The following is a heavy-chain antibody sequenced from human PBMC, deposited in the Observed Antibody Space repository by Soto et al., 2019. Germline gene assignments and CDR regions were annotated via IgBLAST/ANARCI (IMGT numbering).Heavy chain of an antibody. J-gene: IGHJ4*02. CDR1: GFSLSTSGVG. V-gene: IGHV2-5*01. Sequence: QITLKESGPTLVKPTQTLTLTCTFSGFSLSTSGVGVGWIRQPPGKALEWLALIYWNDDKGYSPSLKSRLTIAKDTSKNQVVLNMTNMDPVDTATYFCARRPRYSNYVDYWGQGTLVTVSS. CDR3: ARRPRYSNYVDY. D-gene: IGHD4-4*01. CDR2: IYWNDDK.